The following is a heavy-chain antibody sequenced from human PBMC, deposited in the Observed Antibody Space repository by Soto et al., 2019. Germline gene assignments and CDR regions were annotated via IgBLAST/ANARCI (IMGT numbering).Heavy chain of an antibody. J-gene: IGHJ4*02. D-gene: IGHD6-13*01. CDR1: GGSISGDHW. V-gene: IGHV4-4*02. CDR3: ARFRSSWSGMDY. Sequence: QVQLQESGPGLVQPSGTLSLTCAVSGGSISGDHWWNWVRQPPGKGLQWIGEIYHSGTTNYNPSLKSRGTRSVDKSKSQFFLRLSSVAAADTAIYYCARFRSSWSGMDYWCQGTLVTISS. CDR2: IYHSGTT.